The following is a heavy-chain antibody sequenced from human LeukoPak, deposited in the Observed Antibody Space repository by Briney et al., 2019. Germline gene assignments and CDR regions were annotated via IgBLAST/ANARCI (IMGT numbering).Heavy chain of an antibody. CDR2: IIPILGIA. CDR1: GGTFSSYA. D-gene: IGHD4-11*01. CDR3: ARDVTYYYYYGMDV. Sequence: SVKVSFKASGGTFSSYAISWVRQAPGQGLEWMGRIIPILGIANYAQKFQGRVTITADKSTSTAYMELSSLRSEDTAVYYCARDVTYYYYYGMDVWGQGTTVTVSS. J-gene: IGHJ6*02. V-gene: IGHV1-69*04.